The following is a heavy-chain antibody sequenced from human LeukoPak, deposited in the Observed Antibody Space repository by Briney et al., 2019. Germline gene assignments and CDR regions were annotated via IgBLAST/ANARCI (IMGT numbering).Heavy chain of an antibody. CDR1: GASITSTFW. V-gene: IGHV4-4*02. CDR3: ASIEGPDSLAGYDQYYYYGMDV. Sequence: PSETLSLTCAVSGASITSTFWWTWVRQPPGKGLEWTGDIYYSGSTNYNPSLKSRVTISVDKSNNQFSLNLSSVTAADMAVYYCASIEGPDSLAGYDQYYYYGMDVWGQGTTVTVSS. D-gene: IGHD5-12*01. J-gene: IGHJ6*02. CDR2: IYYSGST.